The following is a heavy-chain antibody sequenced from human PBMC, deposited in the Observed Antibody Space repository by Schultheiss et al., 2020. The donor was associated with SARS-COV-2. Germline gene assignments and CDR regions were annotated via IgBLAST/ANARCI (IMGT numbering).Heavy chain of an antibody. CDR1: GFTFSSYG. D-gene: IGHD3-10*01. CDR3: ASLENYGSGSYYNSDAFDI. J-gene: IGHJ3*02. V-gene: IGHV3-33*01. CDR2: IWYDGSNK. Sequence: GGPLRLSCAASGFTFSSYGMHWVRQAPGKGLEWVAVIWYDGSNKYYADSVKGRFTISRDNSKNTLYLQMNSLRAEDMAVYYCASLENYGSGSYYNSDAFDIWGQGTMVTVSS.